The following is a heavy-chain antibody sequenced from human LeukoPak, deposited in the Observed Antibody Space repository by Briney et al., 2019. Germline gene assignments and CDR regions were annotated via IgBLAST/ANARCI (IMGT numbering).Heavy chain of an antibody. CDR2: ISYDGSNK. CDR1: GFTFSSYG. J-gene: IGHJ5*01. CDR3: AKDSGGWFGY. D-gene: IGHD2-15*01. V-gene: IGHV3-30*18. Sequence: PGRPLRLSCAASGFTFSSYGMHWVRQAPGKGLERVAVISYDGSNKYYADSVRGRFTISRDNSKNTLYLQMNSLRAEDTAVYYCAKDSGGWFGYWGQGTLVTVSS.